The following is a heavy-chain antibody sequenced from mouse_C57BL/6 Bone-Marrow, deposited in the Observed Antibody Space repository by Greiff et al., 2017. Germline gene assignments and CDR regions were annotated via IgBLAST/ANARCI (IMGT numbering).Heavy chain of an antibody. CDR1: GYTFTSYG. D-gene: IGHD1-1*01. J-gene: IGHJ3*01. CDR3: ARDITTVARFAY. CDR2: IYPRSGNT. V-gene: IGHV1-81*01. Sequence: QVQLQQSGAELARPGASVQLSCKASGYTFTSYGISWVKQRTGQGLEWIGEIYPRSGNTYYNEKFKGKATLPADKSSSTAYMELRSLTSEDSAVYFCARDITTVARFAYWGQGTLVTVAA.